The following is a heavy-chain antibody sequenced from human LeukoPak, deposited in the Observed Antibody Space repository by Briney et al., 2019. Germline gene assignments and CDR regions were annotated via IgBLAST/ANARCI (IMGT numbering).Heavy chain of an antibody. J-gene: IGHJ4*02. CDR3: ARGDGYFTY. CDR1: GFTFTTYT. CDR2: ISSGSGHI. Sequence: GGSLRLSCAASGFTFTTYTMNWVRQAPGKGLEWVSSISSGSGHIYYADSMKGRFTISRDNAKSSLYLQLNSLRVEDTAVYYCARGDGYFTYWGQGTLVTVSS. V-gene: IGHV3-21*01.